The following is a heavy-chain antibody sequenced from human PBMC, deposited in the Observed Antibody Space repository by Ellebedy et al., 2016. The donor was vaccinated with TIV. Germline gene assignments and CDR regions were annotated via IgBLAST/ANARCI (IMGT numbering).Heavy chain of an antibody. CDR3: ARLRVRTGTFEFDGMDV. CDR2: IYPGDSDT. V-gene: IGHV5-51*01. CDR1: GYSFTSYW. Sequence: GESLKISCKGSGYSFTSYWIGWVRQMPGKGLEWMGIIYPGDSDTRYSPSFQGQVTISADKSISTAYLQWSSLKASDTAMYYCARLRVRTGTFEFDGMDVWGQGTTVTVSS. J-gene: IGHJ6*02. D-gene: IGHD1-1*01.